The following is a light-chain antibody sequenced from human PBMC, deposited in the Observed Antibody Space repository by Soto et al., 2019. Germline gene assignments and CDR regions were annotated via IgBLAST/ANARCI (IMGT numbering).Light chain of an antibody. CDR2: GNF. Sequence: QSVLTQPPSVSGAPGQRVTISCTGSSSNIGAGYDVHWYQQLPGTAPKLLIYGNFNRPSGVPDRFSGSKSGTSASLAITGVQGEEGAGEYRQALDSSLSAWGFGGGTKVTVL. V-gene: IGLV1-40*01. CDR1: SSNIGAGYD. CDR3: QALDSSLSAWG. J-gene: IGLJ3*02.